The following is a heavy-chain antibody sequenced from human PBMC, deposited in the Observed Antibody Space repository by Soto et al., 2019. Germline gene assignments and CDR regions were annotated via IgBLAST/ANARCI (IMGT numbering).Heavy chain of an antibody. CDR3: ARSDYGDYTGYYYYMDV. Sequence: QVQLVQSGAEVKKPGSSVKVSCKASGGTFSSYTISWVRQAPGQGLEWMGRIIPILGIANYAQKFQGRVTITADKSTSTAYMELSSLRSEDTAVYYCARSDYGDYTGYYYYMDVWGKGTTVTVSS. CDR1: GGTFSSYT. J-gene: IGHJ6*03. V-gene: IGHV1-69*02. CDR2: IIPILGIA. D-gene: IGHD4-17*01.